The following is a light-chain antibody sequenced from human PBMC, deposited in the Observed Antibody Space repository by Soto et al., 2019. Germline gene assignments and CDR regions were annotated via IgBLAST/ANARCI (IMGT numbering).Light chain of an antibody. Sequence: EIVLMQSPGTLSLSPGERATLSCRASQTVSSSFLAWYQQRPGQAPRLLIYAASCRATGIPDRFSGRGSGTDFTLSISRLEPEDFAVYYCQQCVTSPRTFGQGTKVDIK. CDR1: QTVSSSF. V-gene: IGKV3-20*01. CDR2: AAS. J-gene: IGKJ1*01. CDR3: QQCVTSPRT.